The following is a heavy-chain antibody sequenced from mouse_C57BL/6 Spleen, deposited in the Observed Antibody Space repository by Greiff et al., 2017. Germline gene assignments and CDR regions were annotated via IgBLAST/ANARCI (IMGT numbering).Heavy chain of an antibody. CDR1: GFTFTAYY. Sequence: EVKLVESGGGLVQPGGSLSLSCAASGFTFTAYYMSWVRQPPGKALEWLGFIRNKANGYTTEYSASVQGRFTISRDNSQSILYLQMNALRAEDSATYYWARYNDYDGGYYFDYWGQGTTLTVSS. D-gene: IGHD2-4*01. CDR3: ARYNDYDGGYYFDY. V-gene: IGHV7-3*01. CDR2: IRNKANGYTT. J-gene: IGHJ2*01.